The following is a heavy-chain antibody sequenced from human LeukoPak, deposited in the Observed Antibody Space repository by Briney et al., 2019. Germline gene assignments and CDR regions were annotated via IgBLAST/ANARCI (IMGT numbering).Heavy chain of an antibody. V-gene: IGHV3-23*01. Sequence: PGGSLRLSCAASGFTFSSYAMNWVRQAPGKGLEWVSAISGSGGSTYYADSVKGRFTISRDNSKNTLYLQMNSLRAEDTAVYYCPRVSVQGYYFDYWGQGTLVAVSS. D-gene: IGHD1-1*01. CDR2: ISGSGGST. CDR3: PRVSVQGYYFDY. J-gene: IGHJ4*02. CDR1: GFTFSSYA.